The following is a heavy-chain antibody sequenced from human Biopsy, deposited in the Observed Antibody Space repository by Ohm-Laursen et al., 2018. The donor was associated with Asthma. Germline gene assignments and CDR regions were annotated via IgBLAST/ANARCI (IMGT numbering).Heavy chain of an antibody. J-gene: IGHJ5*02. CDR3: AKAERYFDWYWFDP. CDR2: ISYDGGNK. D-gene: IGHD3-9*01. Sequence: SLRLSRAASGFTFSSYGMHWVRQAPGKGLEWVAVISYDGGNKYYADSVKGRFTISRDNSKNTLYLQMNSLRAEDTAVYYCAKAERYFDWYWFDPWGQGTLVTVSS. V-gene: IGHV3-30*18. CDR1: GFTFSSYG.